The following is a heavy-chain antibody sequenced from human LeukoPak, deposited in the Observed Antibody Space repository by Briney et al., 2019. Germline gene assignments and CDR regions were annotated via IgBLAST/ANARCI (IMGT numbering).Heavy chain of an antibody. CDR2: IYYSGST. J-gene: IGHJ4*02. Sequence: SETLSLTCTVSGGSISSSTFYWGWIRRAPGKGLEWIGSIYYSGSTYYSPSLKSRVTISIDTSKNQFSLKLRSVTAADTAIYYCAREYSGSVDCWGQGTLVTVSS. V-gene: IGHV4-39*02. CDR1: GGSISSSTFY. CDR3: AREYSGSVDC. D-gene: IGHD1-26*01.